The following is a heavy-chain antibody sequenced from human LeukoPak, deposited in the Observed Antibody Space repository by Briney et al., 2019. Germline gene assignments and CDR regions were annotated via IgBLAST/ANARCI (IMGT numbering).Heavy chain of an antibody. CDR1: GFTFSSYS. V-gene: IGHV3-21*01. CDR2: ISSSSYI. Sequence: PGGSLRLSCAASGFTFSSYSMSWVRQAPGKGLEWVSSISSSSYIYYADSVKGRFTISRDNAKNSLYLQMNSLRAEDTAVYYCARETDYYDSSGYYPLGNWGQGTLVTVSS. CDR3: ARETDYYDSSGYYPLGN. J-gene: IGHJ4*02. D-gene: IGHD3-22*01.